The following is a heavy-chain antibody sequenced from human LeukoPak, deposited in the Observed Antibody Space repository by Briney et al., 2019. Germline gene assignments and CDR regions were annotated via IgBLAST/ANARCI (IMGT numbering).Heavy chain of an antibody. J-gene: IGHJ5*02. V-gene: IGHV4-34*01. Sequence: KSSETLSLTCAVYGGSFSGYYWSWIRQPPGKGLEWIGEINHSGSTNYNPSLKSRVTISVDTSKNQFSLKLSSVTAADTAVYYCARGIILPRLRYFDWLLNWFDPWGQGTLVTVSS. CDR2: INHSGST. CDR3: ARGIILPRLRYFDWLLNWFDP. D-gene: IGHD3-9*01. CDR1: GGSFSGYY.